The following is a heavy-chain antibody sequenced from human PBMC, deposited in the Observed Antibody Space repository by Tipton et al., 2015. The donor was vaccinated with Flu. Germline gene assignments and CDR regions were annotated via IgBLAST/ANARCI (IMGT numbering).Heavy chain of an antibody. CDR3: ARDCSGGSCFYFDY. Sequence: SLRLSCVASGFTFSRYGMHWVRQAPGKGLEWVAATWYDGSNKYYGDSVKGRFTISRDNSKNTLSLQMDSLRAEDTAVYYCARDCSGGSCFYFDYWGQGTLVTVSS. V-gene: IGHV3-33*01. J-gene: IGHJ4*02. CDR1: GFTFSRYG. CDR2: TWYDGSNK. D-gene: IGHD2-15*01.